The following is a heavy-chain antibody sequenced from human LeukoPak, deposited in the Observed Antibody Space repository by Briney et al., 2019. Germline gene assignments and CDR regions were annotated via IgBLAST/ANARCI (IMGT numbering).Heavy chain of an antibody. Sequence: GASVKVSCKASGYTFTGYDIHWVRQAPGQGLEWMGWINPNSGGTNYAQKFQGRVTMTRDTSISTAYMELSSLRSDDPAVYYCATQGPARRHLSNFDYWGQGNLVTVSS. D-gene: IGHD6-6*01. CDR2: INPNSGGT. V-gene: IGHV1-2*02. CDR1: GYTFTGYD. J-gene: IGHJ4*02. CDR3: ATQGPARRHLSNFDY.